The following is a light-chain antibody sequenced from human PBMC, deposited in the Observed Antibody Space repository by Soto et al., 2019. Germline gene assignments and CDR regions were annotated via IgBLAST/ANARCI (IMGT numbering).Light chain of an antibody. CDR3: QHGSDWPPFT. CDR2: DAS. CDR1: QSVNSN. V-gene: IGKV3-11*01. Sequence: EIVLTQSPGSLSLSPGERATLSCRASQSVNSNLAWYQHKPGQAPRLLIYDASNRATGIPARFSGSGSGTDFTLTVSSLEPEDFAVYYCQHGSDWPPFTFGQGTRLE. J-gene: IGKJ5*01.